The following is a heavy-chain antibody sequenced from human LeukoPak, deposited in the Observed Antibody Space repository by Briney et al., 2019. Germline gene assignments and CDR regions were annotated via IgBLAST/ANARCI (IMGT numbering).Heavy chain of an antibody. CDR2: ISGSGGST. V-gene: IGHV3-23*01. J-gene: IGHJ3*02. CDR1: GFTFSSYG. Sequence: GGTLRLSCAASGFTFSSYGMSWVRQAPGKGLEWVSAISGSGGSTYYADSVKGRFTISRDNAKNSLYLQMNSLRAEDTAVYYCARAHYGGNRDAFDIWGQGTMVTVSS. CDR3: ARAHYGGNRDAFDI. D-gene: IGHD4-23*01.